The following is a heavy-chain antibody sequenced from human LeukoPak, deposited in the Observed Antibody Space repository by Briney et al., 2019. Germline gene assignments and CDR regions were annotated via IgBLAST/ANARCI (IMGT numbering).Heavy chain of an antibody. Sequence: ETLSLTCAVSGGSFGSFFWSWVRQAPGKGLEWVASMKEDGSEKHYVDSVKGRFTISRDNAKNSLYLQMNSLRAEDTAVYYCARESGPPYDFWSGYPERYYFDYWGQGTLVTVSS. D-gene: IGHD3-3*01. J-gene: IGHJ4*02. CDR1: GGSFGSFF. CDR3: ARESGPPYDFWSGYPERYYFDY. V-gene: IGHV3-7*01. CDR2: MKEDGSEK.